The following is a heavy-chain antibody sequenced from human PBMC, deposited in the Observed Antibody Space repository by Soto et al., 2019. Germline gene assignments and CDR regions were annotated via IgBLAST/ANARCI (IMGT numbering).Heavy chain of an antibody. CDR3: ARDSEREYSGYDSGYYYYGMDV. CDR1: GFTFSSYS. J-gene: IGHJ6*02. D-gene: IGHD5-12*01. Sequence: EVQLVESGGGLVKPGGSLRLSCAASGFTFSSYSMNWVRQAPGKGLEWVSSISSSSSYIYYADSVKGRFTISRDNAKNSLYLQMNSLRAEDTAVYYCARDSEREYSGYDSGYYYYGMDVWGQGTTVTVSS. V-gene: IGHV3-21*01. CDR2: ISSSSSYI.